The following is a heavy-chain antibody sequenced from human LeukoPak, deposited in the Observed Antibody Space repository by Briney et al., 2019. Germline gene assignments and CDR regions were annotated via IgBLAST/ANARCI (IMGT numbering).Heavy chain of an antibody. CDR2: IYYSGST. Sequence: KASETLSLTCTVSGGSISSGSYYWSWIRQPPGKGLEWIGYIYYSGSTNYNPSLKSRVTISVDTSKNQFSLKLSSVTAADTAVYYCARVGADAFDIWGQGTMVTVSS. D-gene: IGHD1-26*01. CDR3: ARVGADAFDI. V-gene: IGHV4-61*01. CDR1: GGSISSGSYY. J-gene: IGHJ3*02.